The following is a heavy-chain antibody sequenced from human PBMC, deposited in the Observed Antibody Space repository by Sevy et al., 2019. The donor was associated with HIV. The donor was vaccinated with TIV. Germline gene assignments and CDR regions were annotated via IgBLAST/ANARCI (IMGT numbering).Heavy chain of an antibody. Sequence: GGSLRLSCAASGFTFSSYGMHWVRQAPGKGLEWVAVISYDGSNKYYADSVKGRFTISRDNYKNTLYLQMNSLRAEDTAVYHCAKAGSQRLRLGELSPSDYSGQGPLVTVSS. D-gene: IGHD3-16*02. J-gene: IGHJ4*02. V-gene: IGHV3-30*18. CDR3: AKAGSQRLRLGELSPSDY. CDR2: ISYDGSNK. CDR1: GFTFSSYG.